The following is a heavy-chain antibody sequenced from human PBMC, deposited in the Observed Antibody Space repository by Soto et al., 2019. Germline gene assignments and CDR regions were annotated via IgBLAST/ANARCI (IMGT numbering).Heavy chain of an antibody. D-gene: IGHD6-19*01. CDR1: GGTFSSYT. Sequence: GASVKVSCKASGGTFSSYTISWVRQAPGQGLEWMGRIIPILGIANYAQKLQGRVTMTTDTSTSTAYMELRSLRSDDTAVYYCARDLVGWTTYNWFDPWGQGTLVTVSS. CDR2: IIPILGIA. CDR3: ARDLVGWTTYNWFDP. V-gene: IGHV1-69*04. J-gene: IGHJ5*02.